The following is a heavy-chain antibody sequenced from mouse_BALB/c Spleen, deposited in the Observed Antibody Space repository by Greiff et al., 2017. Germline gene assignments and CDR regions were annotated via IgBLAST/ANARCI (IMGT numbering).Heavy chain of an antibody. J-gene: IGHJ4*01. V-gene: IGHV5-9-4*01. CDR3: ARVYYYGSSSAMDY. D-gene: IGHD1-1*01. Sequence: EVQLVESGGGLVKPGGSLKLSCAASGFTFSSYAMSWVRQSPEKRLEWVAEISSGGSYTYYPDTVTGRFTISRDNAKNTLYLEMSSLRSEDTAMYYCARVYYYGSSSAMDYWGQGTSVTVSS. CDR2: ISSGGSYT. CDR1: GFTFSSYA.